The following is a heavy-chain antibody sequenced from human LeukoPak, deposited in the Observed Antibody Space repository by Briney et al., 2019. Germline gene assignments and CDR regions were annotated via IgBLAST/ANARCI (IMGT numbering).Heavy chain of an antibody. J-gene: IGHJ4*02. CDR2: INHSGST. CDR3: ALREFYYFDY. Sequence: PSETLSLTCAVYGGSFSGYYWSWIRQPPGKGLEWIGEINHSGSTNYNPSLKSRVTISVDTSKNQFSLKRSSVTAADTAVYYCALREFYYFDYWGQGTLVTVSS. CDR1: GGSFSGYY. D-gene: IGHD3-16*01. V-gene: IGHV4-34*01.